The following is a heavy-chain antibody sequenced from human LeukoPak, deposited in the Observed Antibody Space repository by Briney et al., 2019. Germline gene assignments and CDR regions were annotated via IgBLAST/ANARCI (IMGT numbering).Heavy chain of an antibody. CDR1: GITFSSYW. V-gene: IGHV3-7*01. CDR3: AAGGNSDY. CDR2: IKEEGNEK. Sequence: PGGSLRLSCAASGITFSSYWMSWVRQAPGKGLEGVANIKEEGNEKYYVDSVKGRFTISRDNAKNSLYLQMNSLRAEDTAVYYCAAGGNSDYWGQGTLVTVSS. D-gene: IGHD4-23*01. J-gene: IGHJ4*02.